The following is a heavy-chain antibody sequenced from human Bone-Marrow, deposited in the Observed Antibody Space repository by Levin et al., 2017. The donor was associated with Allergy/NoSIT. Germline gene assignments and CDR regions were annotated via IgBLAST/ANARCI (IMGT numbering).Heavy chain of an antibody. D-gene: IGHD3-10*01. J-gene: IGHJ3*02. CDR1: GFTVNY. CDR3: AREVYGSGHGSPFDI. CDR2: FNEGDHT. V-gene: IGHV3-53*01. Sequence: GGSLRLSCAASGFTVNYMSWVRQAPGKGLEWVSVFNEGDHTEYADSVKGRFIISRDNSKNTLYLQMNSLRAEDTAVYYCAREVYGSGHGSPFDIWGQGTMVTVSS.